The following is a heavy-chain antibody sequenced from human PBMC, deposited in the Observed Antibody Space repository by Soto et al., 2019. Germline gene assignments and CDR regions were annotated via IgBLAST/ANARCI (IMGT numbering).Heavy chain of an antibody. V-gene: IGHV1-18*01. CDR1: GYAFTTYG. D-gene: IGHD1-1*01. CDR3: ARGRYGDY. J-gene: IGHJ4*02. CDR2: ISAHNGNT. Sequence: QVHLVQSGAEVKKPGASVKVSCKGSGYAFTTYGITWVRQAPGQGLEWMGWISAHNGNTNYAQKLQGRVTVTRDTSPSTAYMELRSLRSDGPAVYYCARGRYGDYWGQGALVTVSS.